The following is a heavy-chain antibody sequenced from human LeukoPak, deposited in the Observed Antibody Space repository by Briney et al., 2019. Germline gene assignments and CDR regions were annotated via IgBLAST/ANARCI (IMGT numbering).Heavy chain of an antibody. CDR3: ARTYYYDSSGYYYPLYYYYGMDV. CDR1: GFTFSSYA. J-gene: IGHJ6*02. Sequence: GGSLRLSCAASGFTFSSYAMSWVRQAPGKGLEWVSAISGSGGSTYYADSVKGRFTISRDNSKNTLYLQMNSLRAEDTAVYYCARTYYYDSSGYYYPLYYYYGMDVWGQGTTVTVSS. CDR2: ISGSGGST. D-gene: IGHD3-22*01. V-gene: IGHV3-23*01.